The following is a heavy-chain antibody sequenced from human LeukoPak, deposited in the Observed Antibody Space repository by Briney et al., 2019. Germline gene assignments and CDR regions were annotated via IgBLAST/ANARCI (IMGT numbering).Heavy chain of an antibody. CDR2: ISSSSSTI. V-gene: IGHV3-48*01. CDR3: ARAPSKENYFDY. J-gene: IGHJ4*02. CDR1: GYTFSSYS. Sequence: GGSLRLSCAASGYTFSSYSMNWVRQAPGKGLEWVSYISSSSSTIYYADSVKGRFTISRDNSKNTLYLQMNSLRAEDTAVYYCARAPSKENYFDYWGQGTLVTVSS.